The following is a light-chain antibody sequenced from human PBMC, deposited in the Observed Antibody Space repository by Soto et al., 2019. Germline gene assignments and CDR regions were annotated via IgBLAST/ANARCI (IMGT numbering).Light chain of an antibody. CDR2: GSS. V-gene: IGKV3-20*01. CDR1: QSVRTTY. CDR3: QQYCTSPHA. J-gene: IGKJ3*01. Sequence: ENVLTQSPGTLPLSPGERATLSCRASQSVRTTYLAWYQQKPGQAPRLRIYGSSTRAAGSPDRFSGSGSGTDVTLTISRLEPEDFAVYFCQQYCTSPHALGPGDKV.